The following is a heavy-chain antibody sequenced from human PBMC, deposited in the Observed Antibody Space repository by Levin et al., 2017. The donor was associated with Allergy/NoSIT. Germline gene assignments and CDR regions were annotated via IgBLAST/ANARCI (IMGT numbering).Heavy chain of an antibody. Sequence: AASVKVSCKASGYTFKNYGISWVRQAPGQGLEWMGWISTHNGNTNYAQSFQGRVTMTTDTSTSTADMELRSLISDDKAVYYCAGFVVTPVSYFYMDVWGKGTTVTVSS. D-gene: IGHD2-2*01. CDR1: GYTFKNYG. CDR2: ISTHNGNT. CDR3: AGFVVTPVSYFYMDV. J-gene: IGHJ6*03. V-gene: IGHV1-18*01.